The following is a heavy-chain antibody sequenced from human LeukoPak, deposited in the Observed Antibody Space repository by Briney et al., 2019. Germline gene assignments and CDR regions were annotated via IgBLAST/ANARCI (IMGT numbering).Heavy chain of an antibody. CDR3: ARDGDIVVVPAAHYGMDV. Sequence: ASVKVSCKASGYTFTGYGISWVRQAPGQGLEWMGWISAYNGNTNYAQKLQGRVTMTTDTSTSTAYMELRSLRSDDTAVYYCARDGDIVVVPAAHYGMDVWGQGTTVTVSS. V-gene: IGHV1-18*01. CDR1: GYTFTGYG. D-gene: IGHD2-2*01. CDR2: ISAYNGNT. J-gene: IGHJ6*02.